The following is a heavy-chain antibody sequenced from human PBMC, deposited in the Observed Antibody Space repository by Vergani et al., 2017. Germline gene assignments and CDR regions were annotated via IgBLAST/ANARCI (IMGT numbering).Heavy chain of an antibody. J-gene: IGHJ4*02. V-gene: IGHV4-59*01. CDR1: GGSISSYY. CDR2: IYYSGST. Sequence: QVQLQESGPGLVKPSETLSLTCTVSGGSISSYYWSWIRQPPGKGLEWIGYIYYSGSTNYNPSLKSRVTISVDTSKNQFSLNLSSVTAADTAVYYCARDSIGTYSYFDYWGQGTLVTVSS. D-gene: IGHD1-26*01. CDR3: ARDSIGTYSYFDY.